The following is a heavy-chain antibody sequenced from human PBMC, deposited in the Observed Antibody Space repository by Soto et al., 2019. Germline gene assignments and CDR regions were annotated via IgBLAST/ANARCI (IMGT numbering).Heavy chain of an antibody. CDR1: VFTVSSNY. D-gene: IGHD1-1*01. CDR3: ARDRGELEPDAFDI. Sequence: GGSLRLSCAASVFTVSSNYMSWVRQAPGKGLEWVSVIYSGGSTYYADSVKGRFTISRDNSKNTLYLQMNSLRAEDTVVYYCARDRGELEPDAFDIWGQGTMVTVSS. CDR2: IYSGGST. V-gene: IGHV3-66*01. J-gene: IGHJ3*02.